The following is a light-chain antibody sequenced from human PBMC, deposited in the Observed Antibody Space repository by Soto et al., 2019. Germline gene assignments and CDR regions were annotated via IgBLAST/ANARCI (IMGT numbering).Light chain of an antibody. CDR1: QSVNSNY. CDR2: GAS. V-gene: IGKV3-20*01. J-gene: IGKJ1*01. CDR3: QHYGSSRQWT. Sequence: ESVLTQSPGTLSLSPWERATLSCRASQSVNSNYLAWYQQRPGQAPRLLIYGASNRATGIPDRFSGSGSGTNFTLTISRLEPEDFAVYYCQHYGSSRQWTFGQGTKVDIK.